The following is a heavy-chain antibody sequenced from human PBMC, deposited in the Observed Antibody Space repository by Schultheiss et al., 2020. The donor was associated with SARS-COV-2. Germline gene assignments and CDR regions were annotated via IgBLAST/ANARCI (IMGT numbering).Heavy chain of an antibody. J-gene: IGHJ6*02. CDR3: ATTRSIAARLYYYGMDV. CDR2: IYSGGST. V-gene: IGHV3-66*01. D-gene: IGHD6-6*01. Sequence: GGSLRLSCEASGFTVSSNYMSWVRQAPGKGLEWVSVIYSGGSTYYADSVKGRFTISRDNSKNTLYLQMNSLRAEDTAVYYCATTRSIAARLYYYGMDVWGQGTTVTVSS. CDR1: GFTVSSNY.